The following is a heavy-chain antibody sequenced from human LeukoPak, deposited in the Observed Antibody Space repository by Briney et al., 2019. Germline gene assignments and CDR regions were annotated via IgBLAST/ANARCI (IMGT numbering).Heavy chain of an antibody. J-gene: IGHJ4*02. CDR3: ARQGWFGELLSPLDY. CDR2: IYYSGST. D-gene: IGHD3-10*01. V-gene: IGHV4-39*01. CDR1: GGSISSSSYY. Sequence: PSETLSLTCTVSGGSISSSSYYWGGIRQPPGKGLEWMGSIYYSGSTYYNPSLKSRVTISVDTSKNQFSLKLSSVTAADTAVYYCARQGWFGELLSPLDYWGQGTLVTVSS.